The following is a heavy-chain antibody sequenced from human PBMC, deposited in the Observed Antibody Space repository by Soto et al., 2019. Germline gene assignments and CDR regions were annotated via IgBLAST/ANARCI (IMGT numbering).Heavy chain of an antibody. D-gene: IGHD3-10*01. CDR1: GGSFSGYY. V-gene: IGHV4-34*01. J-gene: IGHJ5*02. Sequence: SETLSLTCAVYGGSFSGYYWSWIRQPPGKGLEWIGEINHSGSTNYNPSLKSRVTISVDMSKNQFSLRLSSVTAADTAVYYCASIVTMVRGVIPSSENNWFDPWGQGTLVTVSS. CDR3: ASIVTMVRGVIPSSENNWFDP. CDR2: INHSGST.